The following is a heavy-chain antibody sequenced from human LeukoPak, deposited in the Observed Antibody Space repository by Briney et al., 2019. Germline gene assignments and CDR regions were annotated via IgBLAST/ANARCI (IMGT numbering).Heavy chain of an antibody. D-gene: IGHD3-22*01. CDR2: ISGGSDST. J-gene: IGHJ3*02. Sequence: PGGSLRLSCAASGFIFSSYAMSWVRQAPGQGLEWVSAISGGSDSTFYADSVKGRFTISRDNSKNTLYLQMNSLRAEDTAVYYCARDASSDYYDSRDDAFDIWGQGTMVTVSS. CDR1: GFIFSSYA. CDR3: ARDASSDYYDSRDDAFDI. V-gene: IGHV3-23*01.